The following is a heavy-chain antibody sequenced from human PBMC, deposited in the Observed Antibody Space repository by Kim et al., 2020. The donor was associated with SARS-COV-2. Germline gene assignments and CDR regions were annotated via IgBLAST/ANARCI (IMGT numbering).Heavy chain of an antibody. V-gene: IGHV3-23*03. CDR3: AKQMSGNSYAASDY. D-gene: IGHD5-18*01. J-gene: IGHJ4*02. Sequence: AASVEGPYTISRDNSKKTLYLQMNSLRAEDTAVYYCAKQMSGNSYAASDYWGQGTLVTVSS.